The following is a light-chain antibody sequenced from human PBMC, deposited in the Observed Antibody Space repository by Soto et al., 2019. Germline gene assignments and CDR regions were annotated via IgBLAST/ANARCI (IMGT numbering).Light chain of an antibody. V-gene: IGKV1-5*01. CDR1: QSIGKW. CDR2: DAS. CDR3: QHYNGH. Sequence: DIQMTQSPSILSASVGDGVTITCRASQSIGKWLAWNQQKPGKAPKVLIYDASTLESGVPSRFSGGRSGTEFTLSISSLQPDDFATYYCQHYNGHFGGGTKLEIK. J-gene: IGKJ4*01.